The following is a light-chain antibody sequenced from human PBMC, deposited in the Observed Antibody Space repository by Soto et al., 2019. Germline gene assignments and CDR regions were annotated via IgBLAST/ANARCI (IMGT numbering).Light chain of an antibody. J-gene: IGLJ1*01. CDR3: SSYSSSSTPYV. V-gene: IGLV2-14*01. CDR2: EVN. CDR1: TSDVGGSNY. Sequence: HSALTQPASVSGSPGQSITISRTGTTSDVGGSNYVSWYQQHPGNAPNLIIFEVNNRPSGVSNRFSGSKSGNTASLTISGLQAEDEAEYYCSSYSSSSTPYVFGTGTKLTVL.